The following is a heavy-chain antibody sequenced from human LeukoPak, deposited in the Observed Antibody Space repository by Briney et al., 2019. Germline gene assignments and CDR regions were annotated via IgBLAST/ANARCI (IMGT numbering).Heavy chain of an antibody. CDR3: ARYGDSSWYVHY. CDR1: GYSISSGYP. CDR2: IYLDGST. D-gene: IGHD6-13*01. Sequence: SETLSLTCTVSGYSISSGYPWGWIRLPPGKGLEWIACIYLDGSTYYNPSLKSRVTISLDTSKNQFSLKLSSVTAADTAVYYCARYGDSSWYVHYWGQGTLVTVSS. J-gene: IGHJ4*02. V-gene: IGHV4-38-2*02.